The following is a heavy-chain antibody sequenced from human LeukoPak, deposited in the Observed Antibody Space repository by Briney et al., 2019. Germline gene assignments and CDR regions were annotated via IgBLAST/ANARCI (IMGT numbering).Heavy chain of an antibody. Sequence: GGSLRLSCEASGFAFSSYWAGWVRQAPEKVLEWVANINQDGNSQNYVDSVRGRFTISKDNAKNSVYLQMNSLRAEDTAVYYCARSLWPEDYWGQGILVTVSS. CDR1: GFAFSSYW. V-gene: IGHV3-7*01. J-gene: IGHJ4*02. D-gene: IGHD2-21*01. CDR3: ARSLWPEDY. CDR2: INQDGNSQ.